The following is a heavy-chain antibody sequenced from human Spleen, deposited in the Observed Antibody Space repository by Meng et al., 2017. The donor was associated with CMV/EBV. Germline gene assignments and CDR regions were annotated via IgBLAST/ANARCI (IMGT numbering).Heavy chain of an antibody. Sequence: CCWGWNRQPPGRRLEWIGDINDGGKANDSPALKNRVAMSDAASNNQFSLKLRSMTAADTAIYYCTRGWGYCSDIGCFMSQAHHSFDYWGQGILVTVSS. CDR1: CC. CDR3: TRGWGYCSDIGCFMSQAHHSFDY. J-gene: IGHJ4*02. CDR2: INDGGKA. D-gene: IGHD2-2*01. V-gene: IGHV4-34*01.